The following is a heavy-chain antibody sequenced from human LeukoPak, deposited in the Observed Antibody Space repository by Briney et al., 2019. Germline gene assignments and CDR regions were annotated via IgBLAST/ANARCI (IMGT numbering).Heavy chain of an antibody. CDR1: GGTFSSYA. D-gene: IGHD2-15*01. V-gene: IGHV1-69*06. J-gene: IGHJ6*03. CDR3: ARSRRGVGDIVVVVAAMAPDYYYYMDV. CDR2: IIPIFGTA. Sequence: SVKVSCKASGGTFSSYAISWVRQAPGQGLEWMGGIIPIFGTANYAQKFQGRVTITADKSTSTAYMELSSLRSEDTAVYYCARSRRGVGDIVVVVAAMAPDYYYYMDVWGKGTTVTVSS.